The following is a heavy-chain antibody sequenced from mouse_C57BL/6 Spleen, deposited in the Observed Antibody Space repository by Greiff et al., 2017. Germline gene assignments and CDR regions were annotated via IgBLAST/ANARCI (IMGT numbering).Heavy chain of an antibody. V-gene: IGHV1-82*01. J-gene: IGHJ4*01. CDR2: IYPGDGDT. CDR3: APRYAMDY. Sequence: QVQLQQSGPELVKPGASVKISCKASGYAFSSSWMNWVKQRPGKGLEWIGRIYPGDGDTNYNGKFKGKATLTADKSSSTAYMQLSSLTSEDSAVYCCAPRYAMDYWGQGTSVTVSS. CDR1: GYAFSSSW.